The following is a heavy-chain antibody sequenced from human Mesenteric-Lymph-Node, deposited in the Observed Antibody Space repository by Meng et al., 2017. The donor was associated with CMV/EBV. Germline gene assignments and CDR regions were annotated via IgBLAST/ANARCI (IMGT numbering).Heavy chain of an antibody. J-gene: IGHJ3*02. D-gene: IGHD5-24*01. CDR2: ISYDGSNK. Sequence: GGSLRLSCAASGSTFSSYAMHWVRQAPGKGLEWVAVISYDGSNKYYADSVKGRFTISRDNSKNTLYLQMNSLRAEDTAVYYCARKGGYNLGDDAFDIWGQGTMVTVSS. CDR3: ARKGGYNLGDDAFDI. CDR1: GSTFSSYA. V-gene: IGHV3-30*14.